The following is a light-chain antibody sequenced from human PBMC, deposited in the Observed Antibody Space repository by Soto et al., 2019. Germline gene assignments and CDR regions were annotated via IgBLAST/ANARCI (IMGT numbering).Light chain of an antibody. CDR3: QVWDSSTARV. Sequence: SYELTQSLSVPVALGQTARITCGGNNIGSKNVHWYQQKPGQAPVLVIYRDSNRPSGIPERFSGSNSGNTATLTISRAQAGDEADYYCQVWDSSTARVFGGGTKLTVL. CDR1: NIGSKN. CDR2: RDS. V-gene: IGLV3-9*01. J-gene: IGLJ3*02.